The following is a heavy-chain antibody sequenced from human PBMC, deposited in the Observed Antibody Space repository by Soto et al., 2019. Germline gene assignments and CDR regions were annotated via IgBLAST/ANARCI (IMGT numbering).Heavy chain of an antibody. Sequence: GGSLRLSCAASGFTFSNAWMNWVRQAPGKGLEWVGRIKSKTDGGTTDYAAPVKGRFTISRDDSKNTLYLQMNSLKTEDTAVYYCTTELYYDSSGYTSFWGQGTMVTVSS. V-gene: IGHV3-15*07. CDR2: IKSKTDGGTT. D-gene: IGHD3-22*01. CDR1: GFTFSNAW. CDR3: TTELYYDSSGYTSF. J-gene: IGHJ3*01.